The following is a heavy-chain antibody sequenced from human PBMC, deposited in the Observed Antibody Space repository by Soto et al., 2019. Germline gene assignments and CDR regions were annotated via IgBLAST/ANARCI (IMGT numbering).Heavy chain of an antibody. V-gene: IGHV4-59*01. Sequence: QVLLQESGPGLVKPSETLSLTCTVSGGSISSFYWSWIRQSPGRGLEWIGYMYYTGSTYYNPSLESRVTVSVDTSKNHFSLRLTSVTAADPAVYYCAIDSGITGTFDSWGQGTLVTVSS. CDR3: AIDSGITGTFDS. CDR2: MYYTGST. CDR1: GGSISSFY. J-gene: IGHJ4*02. D-gene: IGHD1-20*01.